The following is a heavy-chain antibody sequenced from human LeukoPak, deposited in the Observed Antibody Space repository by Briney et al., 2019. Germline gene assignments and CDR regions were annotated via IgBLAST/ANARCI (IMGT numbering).Heavy chain of an antibody. D-gene: IGHD3-22*01. J-gene: IGHJ5*02. CDR1: GYSISSGYY. V-gene: IGHV4-38-2*02. CDR2: NYHSGST. Sequence: SETLSLTCTVSGYSISSGYYWGWIRQPPGKGLEWIGSNYHSGSTYYNPSLKSRVTISVDTSKNQFSLKLSSVTAADTAVYYCARECETYYYDSSGYYSPWGQGTLVTVSS. CDR3: ARECETYYYDSSGYYSP.